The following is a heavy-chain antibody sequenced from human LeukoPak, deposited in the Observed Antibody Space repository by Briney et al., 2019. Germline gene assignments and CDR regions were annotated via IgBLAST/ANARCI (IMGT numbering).Heavy chain of an antibody. CDR3: ARDGYSGYDDYFDY. CDR2: ISGSGGTT. CDR1: GFTFSNDA. D-gene: IGHD5-12*01. V-gene: IGHV3-23*01. J-gene: IGHJ4*02. Sequence: GGSLRLSCAASGFTFSNDAMSWVRQAPGKGPEWVSAISGSGGTTYYADSVKGRFTISRDNSKNTLYLQMNSLRAEDTAVYYCARDGYSGYDDYFDYWGQGTLVTVSS.